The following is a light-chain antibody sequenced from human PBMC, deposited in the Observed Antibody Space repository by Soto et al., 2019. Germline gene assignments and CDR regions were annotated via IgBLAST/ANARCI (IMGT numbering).Light chain of an antibody. Sequence: DILMTQSPSSLSASAGDRATISCRASQSLTSYLDWYQQKPGQAPKLLIYAASSLQSGIPPRFSGSGSGTDFTLTISSLQPEDSATYYCQQTYSSPRTFGRGTKVDNK. J-gene: IGKJ1*01. CDR3: QQTYSSPRT. V-gene: IGKV1-39*01. CDR1: QSLTSY. CDR2: AAS.